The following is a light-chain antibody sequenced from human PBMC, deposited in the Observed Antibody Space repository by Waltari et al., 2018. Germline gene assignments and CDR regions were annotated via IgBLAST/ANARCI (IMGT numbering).Light chain of an antibody. V-gene: IGLV3-25*03. CDR2: KDT. Sequence: SFELTQPPSMSVSPGQTARITCSGDALPSQYVYWYQQRPGQAPILIIDKDTERPYGIPERFAGSTSGTTVTLTISGVQAEDEADYYCQSTDSSGTYVFGTGTKVTVL. J-gene: IGLJ1*01. CDR3: QSTDSSGTYV. CDR1: ALPSQY.